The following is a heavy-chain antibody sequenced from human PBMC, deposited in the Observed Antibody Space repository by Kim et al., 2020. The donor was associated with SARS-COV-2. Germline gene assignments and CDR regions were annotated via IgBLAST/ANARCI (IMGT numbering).Heavy chain of an antibody. CDR1: GGTFGSQA. CDR2: IIPIFGAT. D-gene: IGHD5-12*01. V-gene: IGHV1-69*13. Sequence: SVKVSCTTSGGTFGSQAISWMRQAPGQGLEWMGGIIPIFGATNYAQIFQGRVTITADESTNTAYMQLNTLTFEDTVIYYCARGGYSGYESMGLYTYSAMDVWGQGTTVSVSS. CDR3: ARGGYSGYESMGLYTYSAMDV. J-gene: IGHJ6*01.